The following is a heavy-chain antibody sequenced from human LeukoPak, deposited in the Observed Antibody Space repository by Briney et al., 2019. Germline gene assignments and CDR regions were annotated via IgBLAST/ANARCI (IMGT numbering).Heavy chain of an antibody. J-gene: IGHJ4*02. V-gene: IGHV3-23*01. CDR3: ATMVTSPTYYYDSSGYEDY. Sequence: GGSLRLSCAASGFTFSSYAMSWVRQAPGMGLEWVSAISGSGGSTYYADSVKGRFTISRDNSKNTLYLQMNSLRAEDTAVYYCATMVTSPTYYYDSSGYEDYWGQGTLVTVSS. CDR2: ISGSGGST. CDR1: GFTFSSYA. D-gene: IGHD3-22*01.